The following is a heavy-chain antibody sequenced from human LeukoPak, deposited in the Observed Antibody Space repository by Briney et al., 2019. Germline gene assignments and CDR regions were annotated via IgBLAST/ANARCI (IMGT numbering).Heavy chain of an antibody. CDR2: ISYDGSNK. CDR1: GFTFSSYA. V-gene: IGHV3-30-3*01. J-gene: IGHJ4*02. CDR3: AREHDSAQWLVN. Sequence: PGGSLRLSCAASGFTFSSYAMHWVRQAPGKGLEWVAVISYDGSNKYYADSVKGRFTISRDNSKNTLYLQMNSLRAEDTAVYYCAREHDSAQWLVNWGQGTLVTVSS. D-gene: IGHD6-19*01.